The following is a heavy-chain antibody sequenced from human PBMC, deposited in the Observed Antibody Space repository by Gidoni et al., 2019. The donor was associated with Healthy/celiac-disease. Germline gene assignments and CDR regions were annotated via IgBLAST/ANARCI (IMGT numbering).Heavy chain of an antibody. J-gene: IGHJ4*02. Sequence: QVQLQQWGAGLLKPSETLSLTCPVYGGSFSGYYWSWIRQPPGKGLEWIGEINHSGSTNYNPSLKSRVTISVDTSKNQFSLKLSSVTAADTAVYYCARGRIVDYWGQGTLVTDSS. V-gene: IGHV4-34*01. CDR2: INHSGST. CDR3: ARGRIVDY. CDR1: GGSFSGYY.